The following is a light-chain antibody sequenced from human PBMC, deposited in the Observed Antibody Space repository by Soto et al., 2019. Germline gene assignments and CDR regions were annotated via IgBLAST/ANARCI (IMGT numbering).Light chain of an antibody. Sequence: EIVLTQSPGTLSLSPGERATLSCRSSQSVSSNYLAWYQQKPGQAPRLLIYDTSSRASDIPDRFSGSGSGTDFTLTISSLEPEDFAVYYCQQRSNWPWTFGQGTKVDI. J-gene: IGKJ1*01. CDR3: QQRSNWPWT. CDR1: QSVSSNY. CDR2: DTS. V-gene: IGKV3D-20*02.